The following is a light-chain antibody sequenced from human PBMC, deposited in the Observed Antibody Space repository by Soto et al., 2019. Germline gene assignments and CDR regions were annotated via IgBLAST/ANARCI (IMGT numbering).Light chain of an antibody. CDR1: QNINNY. V-gene: IGKV1-33*01. Sequence: DIQMTQSPSSLSASVGDRVTITCQASQNINNYLNWYQQKPGRAPKLLIYDASNLEAGVPSRFRGSGSGTDFTFTISSLRPEDIATYYCQKSDHLPLFGPGTKVDIK. CDR2: DAS. J-gene: IGKJ3*01. CDR3: QKSDHLPL.